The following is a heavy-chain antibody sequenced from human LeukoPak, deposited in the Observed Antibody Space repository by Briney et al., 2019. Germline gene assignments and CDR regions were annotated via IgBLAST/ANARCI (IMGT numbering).Heavy chain of an antibody. CDR3: ARDFPRDNDAFDI. CDR2: ISSSSTYI. CDR1: GFTFSYYS. J-gene: IGHJ3*02. V-gene: IGHV3-21*01. Sequence: PGGSLRLSCEASGFTFSYYSMNWVRQAPGKELEWVSSISSSSTYIYYADSVKGRFTISRDNAKNSLYLQMNSLRPEDTAVYYCARDFPRDNDAFDIWGQGTMVTVSS.